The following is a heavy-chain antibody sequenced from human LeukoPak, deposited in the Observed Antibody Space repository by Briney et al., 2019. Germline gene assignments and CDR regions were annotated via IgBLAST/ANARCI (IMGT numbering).Heavy chain of an antibody. CDR2: INSRSTYI. CDR1: GFTFSNYN. D-gene: IGHD1-14*01. CDR3: ARDETNGFDS. J-gene: IGHJ5*01. V-gene: IGHV3-21*01. Sequence: PGGSLRLSCGASGFTFSNYNMNWVRQAPGEGLEWVSSINSRSTYIFYADSVMGRFTIYRDNAKNSLFLQMSSLRAEDTAVYYCARDETNGFDSWGQGTLVTVSS.